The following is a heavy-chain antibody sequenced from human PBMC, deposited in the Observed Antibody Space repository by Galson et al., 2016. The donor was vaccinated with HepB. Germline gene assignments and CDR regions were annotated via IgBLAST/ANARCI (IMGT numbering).Heavy chain of an antibody. D-gene: IGHD4-11*01. CDR2: IFHSGDT. CDR1: GASISSRNW. V-gene: IGHV4-4*02. J-gene: IGHJ6*02. Sequence: LSLTCTISGASISSRNWWSWVRQSPEKGLEWIGEIFHSGDTNYNPSFKSRATLSVDESKNQFSLRLTSMTAADTAVYYCAREKKLAVNRYSSRALGMDVWGQGTTVTVSS. CDR3: AREKKLAVNRYSSRALGMDV.